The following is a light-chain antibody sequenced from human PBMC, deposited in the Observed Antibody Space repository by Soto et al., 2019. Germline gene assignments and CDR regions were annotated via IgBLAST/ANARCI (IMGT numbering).Light chain of an antibody. V-gene: IGLV2-14*01. J-gene: IGLJ1*01. CDR2: EVS. CDR1: SSDVGGYNY. Sequence: QSVLTQHASVSGSPGQSITISCTGTSSDVGGYNYVSWYQQHPGKAPKLMIYEVSNRPSGVSNRFSGSKSGNTASLTISGLQAEDEAIYYCSSYTSTSTVFGTGTKLTVL. CDR3: SSYTSTSTV.